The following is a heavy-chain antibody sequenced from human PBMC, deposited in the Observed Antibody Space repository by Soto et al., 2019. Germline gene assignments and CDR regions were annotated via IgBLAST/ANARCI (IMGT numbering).Heavy chain of an antibody. Sequence: VQLQESGPGLVKPSQTLSLTCTVSSGSISSADYYWGWIRQPPGKGLEWIGYIYYTGSAYYNPSLTSRVTMSVDTSTNQFSLKVTSVTAAYTAVYYCASGGSSNWFDPWGQGTLVTVSS. CDR2: IYYTGSA. CDR3: ASGGSSNWFDP. CDR1: SGSISSADYY. V-gene: IGHV4-30-4*01. J-gene: IGHJ5*02. D-gene: IGHD1-26*01.